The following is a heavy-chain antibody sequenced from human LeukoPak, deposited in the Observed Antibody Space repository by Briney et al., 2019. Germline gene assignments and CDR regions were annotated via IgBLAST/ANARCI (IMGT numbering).Heavy chain of an antibody. Sequence: SQTLSLTCTVSGGSISSGSYYCSWIRQPAGKGLEWIGRIYTSGSTNYSPSLKSRVTISVDTSKNQFSLKLSSVTAADTAVYYCASSIGVWGQGTLVTVSS. D-gene: IGHD2-8*01. J-gene: IGHJ4*02. V-gene: IGHV4-61*02. CDR2: IYTSGST. CDR3: ASSIGV. CDR1: GGSISSGSYY.